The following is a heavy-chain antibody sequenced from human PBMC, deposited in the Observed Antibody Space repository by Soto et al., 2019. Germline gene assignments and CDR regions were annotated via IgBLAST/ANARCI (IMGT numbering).Heavy chain of an antibody. CDR1: GGTFSSYA. V-gene: IGHV1-69*13. J-gene: IGHJ6*02. CDR2: IIPIFGTT. CDR3: ARDIPNYYYGMDV. Sequence: GASVKVSCKASGGTFSSYAISWVRQAPGQGLEWMGGIIPIFGTTNYAQKFQGRVTITADESTSTAYMELSSLRSEDTAVYYCARDIPNYYYGMDVWGQGTTVTVS.